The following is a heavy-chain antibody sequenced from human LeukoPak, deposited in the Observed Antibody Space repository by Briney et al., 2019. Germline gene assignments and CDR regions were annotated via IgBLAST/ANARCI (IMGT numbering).Heavy chain of an antibody. J-gene: IGHJ4*02. D-gene: IGHD6-13*01. CDR1: GASISSGSYY. Sequence: KTSQTLSLTCTVSGASISSGSYYWSWIRQPAGKGLEWIGRIYTSGSTTYNPSLKSRVTISVDTSKNQFSLKLTSVTAADTAVYYCASRQGSSWFRLFDYWGQGTLVTVSS. V-gene: IGHV4-61*02. CDR3: ASRQGSSWFRLFDY. CDR2: IYTSGST.